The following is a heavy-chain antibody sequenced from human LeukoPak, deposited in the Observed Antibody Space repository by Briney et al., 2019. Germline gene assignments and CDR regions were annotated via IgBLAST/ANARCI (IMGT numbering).Heavy chain of an antibody. D-gene: IGHD5-24*01. Sequence: SETLSLTCAVYGGSFSGYYWSWIRQPPGKGLEWIGEINHSGSTNYNPSLKSRVTISVDTSKNQFSLKLSSVTAADTAVYYCARGGWLQFWYYFDYWGQGTLVTVSS. CDR1: GGSFSGYY. J-gene: IGHJ4*02. V-gene: IGHV4-34*01. CDR2: INHSGST. CDR3: ARGGWLQFWYYFDY.